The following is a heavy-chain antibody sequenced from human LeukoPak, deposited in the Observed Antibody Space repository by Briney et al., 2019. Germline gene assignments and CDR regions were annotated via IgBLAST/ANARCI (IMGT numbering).Heavy chain of an antibody. J-gene: IGHJ4*02. D-gene: IGHD3-22*01. Sequence: GGSLRLSCAASGFTFSSYGMHWVRQAPGKGLEWVAFIRYDGSNKYYADSVKGRFTISRDNSKNTLYLQMNSLRAEGTAVYYCAKVDSSGSPERHWGQGTLVTVSS. CDR1: GFTFSSYG. V-gene: IGHV3-30*02. CDR2: IRYDGSNK. CDR3: AKVDSSGSPERH.